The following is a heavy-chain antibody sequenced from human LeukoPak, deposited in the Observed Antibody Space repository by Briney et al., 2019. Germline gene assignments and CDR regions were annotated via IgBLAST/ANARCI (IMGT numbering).Heavy chain of an antibody. Sequence: TGGSLRLSCAASGFTFRSYEMKWVRQAPGKGLEWVSYISSSGSIIYYADSVKGRFTISRDNAKNSLYLQMNSLRAEDTAVYYCARGGLPKPFDYWGQGTLVTVSS. J-gene: IGHJ4*02. CDR2: ISSSGSII. V-gene: IGHV3-48*03. D-gene: IGHD1-14*01. CDR3: ARGGLPKPFDY. CDR1: GFTFRSYE.